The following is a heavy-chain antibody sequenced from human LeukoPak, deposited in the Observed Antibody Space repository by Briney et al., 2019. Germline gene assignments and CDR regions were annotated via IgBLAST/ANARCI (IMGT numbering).Heavy chain of an antibody. CDR1: GFTFSSYW. D-gene: IGHD3-10*01. J-gene: IGHJ4*02. CDR2: IKQDGSEK. Sequence: GSLRLSCAASGFTFSSYWMSWVRQAPGKGLEWVANIKQDGSEKYYVDSVKGRFTISRDNAKNSLYLQMNSLRAEDTAVYYCARDRPNYYGSGSYYGTPDYWGQGTLVTVSS. CDR3: ARDRPNYYGSGSYYGTPDY. V-gene: IGHV3-7*01.